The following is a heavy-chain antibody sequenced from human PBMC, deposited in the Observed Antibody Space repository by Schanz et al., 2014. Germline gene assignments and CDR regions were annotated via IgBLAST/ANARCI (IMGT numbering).Heavy chain of an antibody. CDR3: VRDTDYHFDY. CDR2: LYIRST. D-gene: IGHD4-17*01. CDR1: GFTVSNNY. V-gene: IGHV3-66*01. Sequence: EEQMVESGGGLVKPGGSLRLSCAASGFTVSNNYMSWVRQAPGKGLECVSILYIRSTYYADSVKGRFTISRDNAKNALYLQMNSLRAEDTAVYYCVRDTDYHFDYWGQGTLVTVSS. J-gene: IGHJ4*02.